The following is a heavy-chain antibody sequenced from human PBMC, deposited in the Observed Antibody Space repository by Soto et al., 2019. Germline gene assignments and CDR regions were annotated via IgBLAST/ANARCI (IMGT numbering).Heavy chain of an antibody. CDR2: IYYSGNT. J-gene: IGHJ4*02. Sequence: QLQLQESGPGLVKPSETLSLTCSVSGGSISSSTYYWVWIRQPPGKGLEWIGNIYYSGNTYYNPSLTSRVTISVDTSKNQLSLKLSSVIAADTAVYYCARRDTNMDGFDYWGQGTLITVSS. CDR3: ARRDTNMDGFDY. V-gene: IGHV4-39*01. D-gene: IGHD5-18*01. CDR1: GGSISSSTYY.